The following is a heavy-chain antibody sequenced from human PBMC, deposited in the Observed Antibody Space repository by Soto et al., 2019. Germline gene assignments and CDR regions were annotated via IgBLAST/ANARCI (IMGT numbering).Heavy chain of an antibody. Sequence: GGSLRLSCAASGFTFSSYSMNWVRQAPGKGLEWVSSISSSSSYIYYADSVKGRFTISRDNAKNSLYLQMNSPRAEDTAVYYCAKDVEGGGLFRGALDYWGQGTQVTVSS. CDR3: AKDVEGGGLFRGALDY. CDR2: ISSSSSYI. CDR1: GFTFSSYS. D-gene: IGHD2-21*01. V-gene: IGHV3-21*01. J-gene: IGHJ4*02.